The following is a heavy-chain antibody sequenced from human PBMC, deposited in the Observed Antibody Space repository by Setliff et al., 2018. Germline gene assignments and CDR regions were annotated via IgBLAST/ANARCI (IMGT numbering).Heavy chain of an antibody. V-gene: IGHV3-15*01. J-gene: IGHJ3*02. CDR2: IKSKTEGGTP. Sequence: PGGSLRLSCAASGFSFSNAGLSWVRQAPRRGLEWVGRIKSKTEGGTPDYGTPVKDRFTISRDDSNATLYLYMDSLKTEDTAVYYCTTDRAGCYGTTCFNAFEIWGHGTMVTVSS. D-gene: IGHD2-2*01. CDR3: TTDRAGCYGTTCFNAFEI. CDR1: GFSFSNAG.